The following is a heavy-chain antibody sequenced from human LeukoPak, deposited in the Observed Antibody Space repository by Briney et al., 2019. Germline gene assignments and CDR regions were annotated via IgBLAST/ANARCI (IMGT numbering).Heavy chain of an antibody. D-gene: IGHD4-17*01. J-gene: IGHJ5*02. CDR3: ARRDYGDYGWFDP. V-gene: IGHV5-51*01. Sequence: GESLKISCKGSGYNFPNYWIGWVRQMPGKGLEWMGIIYPGDSDTRYSPSFQGQVTISADKSISTAYLQWSSLKASDTAMYYCARRDYGDYGWFDPWGQGTLVTVSS. CDR1: GYNFPNYW. CDR2: IYPGDSDT.